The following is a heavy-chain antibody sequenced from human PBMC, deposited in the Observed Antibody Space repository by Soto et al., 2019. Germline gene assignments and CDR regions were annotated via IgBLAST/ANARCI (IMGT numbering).Heavy chain of an antibody. CDR3: ARVQIKRGVIIDYYYYYGMDV. D-gene: IGHD3-10*01. J-gene: IGHJ6*02. CDR2: INGYNGNT. Sequence: ASVKVSCKASGYTFTSYGISWVRQAPGQGLEWMGWINGYNGNTNHAQKLQGRVAMTTDTSTSTAYMELRSLRSDDTAVYYCARVQIKRGVIIDYYYYYGMDVWGQGTTVTVS. V-gene: IGHV1-18*01. CDR1: GYTFTSYG.